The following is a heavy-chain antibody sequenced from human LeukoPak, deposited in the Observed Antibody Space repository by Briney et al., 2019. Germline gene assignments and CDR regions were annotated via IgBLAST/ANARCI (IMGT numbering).Heavy chain of an antibody. V-gene: IGHV7-4-1*02. D-gene: IGHD2-21*02. J-gene: IGHJ5*02. CDR3: ARGYCGGDCSIYWFDP. CDR1: GYTFTSYA. CDR2: INTNTGNP. Sequence: ASVKVSCKASGYTFTSYAMNWVRQAPGQGLEWMGWINTNTGNPTYAQGFTGRFGFSLDTSVSTAYLQISSLKAEDTAVYYCARGYCGGDCSIYWFDPWGQGTLVTVSS.